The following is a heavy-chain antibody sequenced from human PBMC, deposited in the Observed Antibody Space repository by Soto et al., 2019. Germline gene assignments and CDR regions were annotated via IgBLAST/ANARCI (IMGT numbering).Heavy chain of an antibody. V-gene: IGHV1-24*01. D-gene: IGHD1-26*01. Sequence: ASVKVSCKVSGYTLTELSMHWVRQAPGKGLEWMGVFDPEDGETIYAQKFQGRVTMTEDTSTDTAYMELSSLRSEDTAVYYCASFSGSYPPPQNPPTNDSSPLDVWGQGTTVTVSS. CDR3: ASFSGSYPPPQNPPTNDSSPLDV. CDR2: FDPEDGET. J-gene: IGHJ6*02. CDR1: GYTLTELS.